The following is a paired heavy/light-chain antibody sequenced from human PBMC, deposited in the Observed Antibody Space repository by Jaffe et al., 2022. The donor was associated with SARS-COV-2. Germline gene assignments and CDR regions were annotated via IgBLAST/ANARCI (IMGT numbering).Light chain of an antibody. Sequence: DIQMTQSPSSLSASVGDRVTITCRASQGIRNDLGWYQQKPGKAPERLIYGASTLQSGVPSRFSGSGSGTEFTLTISSLQPEDFATYFCLQHNGYPRTFGQGTKVEIK. V-gene: IGKV1-17*01. CDR2: GAS. J-gene: IGKJ1*01. CDR3: LQHNGYPRT. CDR1: QGIRND.
Heavy chain of an antibody. V-gene: IGHV4-59*02. D-gene: IGHD3-10*01. CDR2: ISYSGSS. CDR1: GGSVNSYY. CDR3: AREGYAGSGIYSIDY. Sequence: QVQLQESGPGLVKPSETLSLTCTVSGGSVNSYYWTWIRRPPGKALEWIGDISYSGSSNYHPSLKSRVTISVDRSKNQFSLMLKSVTSADTAVYSCAREGYAGSGIYSIDYWGQGTLVTVSS. J-gene: IGHJ4*02.